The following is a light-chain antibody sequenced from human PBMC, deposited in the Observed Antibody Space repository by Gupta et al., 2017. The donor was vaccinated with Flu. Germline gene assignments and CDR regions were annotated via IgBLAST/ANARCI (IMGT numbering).Light chain of an antibody. Sequence: VLTQYSDSLVVSLGERATINCKASQSALSSSNNKNYLAWYQQKPGQPPKLLIYWASTRESGVPYRFSGSGSGTDFTLTISSLQAEDVAVYYCHQYYSTPCSFGQGTKLEIK. V-gene: IGKV4-1*01. CDR3: HQYYSTPCS. CDR1: QSALSSSNNKNY. J-gene: IGKJ2*04. CDR2: WAS.